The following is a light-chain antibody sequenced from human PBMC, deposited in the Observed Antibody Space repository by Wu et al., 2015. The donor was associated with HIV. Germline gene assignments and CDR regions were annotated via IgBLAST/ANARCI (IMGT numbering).Light chain of an antibody. CDR2: DVD. CDR3: QQYTHWPPLT. J-gene: IGKJ4*01. CDR1: QSVNRN. Sequence: EIVMTQSPATLSVSPGERAALSCRASQSVNRNLAWYQQKPGQAPRLLIYDVDTRATGIPARFTGSGCGTVFTLTISDLRTDDVAVYYCQQYTHWPPLTFGGGTRVDLK. V-gene: IGKV3-15*01.